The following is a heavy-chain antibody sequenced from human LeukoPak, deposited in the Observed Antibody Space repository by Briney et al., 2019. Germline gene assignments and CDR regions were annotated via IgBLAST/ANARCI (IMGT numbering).Heavy chain of an antibody. J-gene: IGHJ4*02. V-gene: IGHV3-74*01. Sequence: GGSLRLSCAASGFTFSSYGMHWVRQAPGKGLVWVSRINSDGSSTSYADSVKGRFTISRDNAKNTLYLQMNSLRAEDTAVYYCASPVVRGVIFYWGQGTLVTVSS. CDR3: ASPVVRGVIFY. CDR1: GFTFSSYG. D-gene: IGHD3-10*01. CDR2: INSDGSST.